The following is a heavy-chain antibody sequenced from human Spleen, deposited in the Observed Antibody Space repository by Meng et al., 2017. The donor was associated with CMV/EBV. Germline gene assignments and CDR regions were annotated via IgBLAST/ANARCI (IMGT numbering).Heavy chain of an antibody. V-gene: IGHV3-48*03. D-gene: IGHD1-1*01. CDR2: ISSSVIRFSIGTI. J-gene: IGHJ4*02. Sequence: GESLKISCAASGFTFSSYEMNWVRQAPGKGLEWVSHISSSVIRFSIGTIYYADSVKGRFTISRDNARNALYLQMNTLRAEDTAVYYCVRQTPVQLEFDYWGQGTLVTVSS. CDR1: GFTFSSYE. CDR3: VRQTPVQLEFDY.